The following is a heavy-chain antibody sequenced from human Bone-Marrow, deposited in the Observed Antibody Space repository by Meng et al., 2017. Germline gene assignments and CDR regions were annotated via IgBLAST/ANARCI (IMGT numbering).Heavy chain of an antibody. J-gene: IGHJ4*02. CDR2: INTYNGKT. CDR1: GYTLSSDG. V-gene: IGHV1-18*01. Sequence: QVPLVQSGAEVKKPGASVKVSCEASGYTLSSDGFSWVRQAPGQGLEWLGWINTYNGKTDYAQKFQGRITMTTDTFTSTAYMELRSLRSDDTAVYYCATRGNPYLNCWGQGTLVTVSS. CDR3: ATRGNPYLNC.